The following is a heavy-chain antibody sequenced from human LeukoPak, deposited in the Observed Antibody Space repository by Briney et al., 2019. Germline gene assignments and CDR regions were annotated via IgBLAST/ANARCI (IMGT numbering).Heavy chain of an antibody. D-gene: IGHD3-22*01. V-gene: IGHV1-2*06. CDR3: ARVITGAFDI. Sequence: AAVKVSCKDCGYTFAGYYMHWVGQGPGQGLEWMGRINPNSGGTNYAQKFQGRVTMTRDTSISTAYMELSRLRSDDTAVYYCARVITGAFDIWGQGTMVTVSS. CDR1: GYTFAGYY. J-gene: IGHJ3*02. CDR2: INPNSGGT.